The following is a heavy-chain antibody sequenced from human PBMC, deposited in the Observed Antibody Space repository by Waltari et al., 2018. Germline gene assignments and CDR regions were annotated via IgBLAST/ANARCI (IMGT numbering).Heavy chain of an antibody. V-gene: IGHV3-53*01. CDR3: ARVGFGELRDY. CDR1: GFTVSSTY. J-gene: IGHJ4*02. CDR2: IYSGGST. Sequence: EVQLVEPGGGLIQPGGSLRLSCAASGFTVSSTYMSWVRQAPGKGLEWVSVIYSGGSTYYADAVKGRFTISRDNSKNTLYLQMNSLRAEDTAVYYCARVGFGELRDYWGQGTLVTVSS. D-gene: IGHD3-10*01.